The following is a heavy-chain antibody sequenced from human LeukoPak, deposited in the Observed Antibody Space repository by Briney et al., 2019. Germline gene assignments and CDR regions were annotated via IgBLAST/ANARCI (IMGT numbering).Heavy chain of an antibody. CDR3: ARVGPWVNPDYYYYYMDV. V-gene: IGHV4-4*07. D-gene: IGHD1-14*01. CDR1: GGSISIYY. J-gene: IGHJ6*03. CDR2: IYTSGST. Sequence: SETLSLTCSVSGGSISIYYWSWIRQPAGKGLEWIGRIYTSGSTNYNPSLKSRVTMSVDTSKNQFSLTLSSVTAADTAVYYCARVGPWVNPDYYYYYMDVWGKGTTVTVSS.